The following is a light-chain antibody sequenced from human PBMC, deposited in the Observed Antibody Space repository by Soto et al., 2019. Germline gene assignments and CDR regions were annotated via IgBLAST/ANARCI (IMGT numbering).Light chain of an antibody. CDR3: STYTSSSTLPNYV. Sequence: QSALTQPASVSGSPGQSITISCTGTSSDVGGYNYVSWYQQHPGKAPKLMIYDVSNRPSGVSNRFSGSKSGNTASLTISGPQAEDEADYYCSTYTSSSTLPNYVFVTGTKVTVL. J-gene: IGLJ1*01. CDR2: DVS. V-gene: IGLV2-14*01. CDR1: SSDVGGYNY.